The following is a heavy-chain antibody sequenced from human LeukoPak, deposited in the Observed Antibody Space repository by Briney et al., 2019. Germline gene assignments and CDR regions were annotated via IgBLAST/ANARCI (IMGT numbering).Heavy chain of an antibody. D-gene: IGHD2/OR15-2a*01. CDR1: GGSFSSGDYY. V-gene: IGHV4-30-4*01. Sequence: SSETLSLTCTVSGGSFSSGDYYWSWIRQPPRKGLEWIGYIYYSGSAYYNPSLRGRVALSVDTSKNQFSLKLTSVTAADTAVYFCARDHDREGFSFGYWGQGTLVTVSS. CDR3: ARDHDREGFSFGY. J-gene: IGHJ4*02. CDR2: IYYSGSA.